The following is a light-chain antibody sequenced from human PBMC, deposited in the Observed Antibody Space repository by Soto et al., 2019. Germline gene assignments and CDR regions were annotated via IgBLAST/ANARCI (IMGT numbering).Light chain of an antibody. CDR2: DVS. V-gene: IGKV1-33*01. CDR3: QQYDNLLLT. Sequence: DIQMTQSPSSLSASLGDSVTITCQASHDISNYLNWYQHKPGKAPKLLIYDVSNLEAGVLSRFSGSGSGTDFVFTISNLQPEDIATYYCQQYDNLLLTFGGGTKVEIK. CDR1: HDISNY. J-gene: IGKJ4*01.